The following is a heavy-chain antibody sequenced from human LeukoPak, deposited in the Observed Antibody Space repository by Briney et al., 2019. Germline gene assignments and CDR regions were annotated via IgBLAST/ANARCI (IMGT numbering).Heavy chain of an antibody. CDR2: ISNSGGRT. J-gene: IGHJ4*02. CDR3: AKSYNGYESKPDY. V-gene: IGHV3-23*01. CDR1: GFTFSSYA. Sequence: TGGSLRLPCAASGFTFSSYAMSWVRQAPGKGLEWVSSISNSGGRTFYTDSVKGRFTISRDNSKITLYLQMNSLRAEDTAVYYCAKSYNGYESKPDYWGQGTLVTVSS. D-gene: IGHD5-12*01.